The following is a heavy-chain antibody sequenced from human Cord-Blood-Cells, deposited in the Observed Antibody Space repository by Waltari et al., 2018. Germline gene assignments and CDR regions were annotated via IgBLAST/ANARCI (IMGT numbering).Heavy chain of an antibody. D-gene: IGHD4-17*01. Sequence: QVQLQQWGAGLLKPSETLSLTCAVYGGSFSGYYWSWIRQPPGKGLEWIGEINNSGSTNHNPTLKSRVTISVDTSKNQFSLKLSSVTAADTAVYYCARRPHHGDYFDYWGQGTLVTVSS. CDR1: GGSFSGYY. J-gene: IGHJ4*02. V-gene: IGHV4-34*01. CDR2: INNSGST. CDR3: ARRPHHGDYFDY.